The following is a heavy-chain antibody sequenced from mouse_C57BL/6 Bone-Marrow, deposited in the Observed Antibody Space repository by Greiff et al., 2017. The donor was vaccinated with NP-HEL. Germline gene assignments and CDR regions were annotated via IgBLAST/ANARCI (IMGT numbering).Heavy chain of an antibody. V-gene: IGHV5-9-1*02. CDR1: GFTFSSYA. D-gene: IGHD1-1*01. CDR2: ISSGGDYI. Sequence: EVMLVESGEGLVKPGGSLKLSCAASGFTFSSYAMSWVRQTPEKRLEWVAYISSGGDYIYYADTVKGRFTISRDNARNTLYLQMSSLKSEDTAMYYCTREEYYGRANWYFDVWGTGTTVTVSS. J-gene: IGHJ1*03. CDR3: TREEYYGRANWYFDV.